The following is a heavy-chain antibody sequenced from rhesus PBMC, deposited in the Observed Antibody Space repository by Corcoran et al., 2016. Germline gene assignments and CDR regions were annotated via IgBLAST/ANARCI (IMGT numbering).Heavy chain of an antibody. CDR1: GGSISGSYF. CDR3: ARHQYYTGPYYSFDC. CDR2: IYGNNANT. D-gene: IGHD3-16*01. Sequence: QVQLQESGPGLVKPSETLSLSCTVSGGSISGSYFWSWIRQPPGKGLEWIGSIYGNNANTSYDPSLKSRVTTSKDPSKNLFFLRLSSGTAADTAVYYCARHQYYTGPYYSFDCWGQGVLVTVSS. J-gene: IGHJ4*01. V-gene: IGHV4-143*01.